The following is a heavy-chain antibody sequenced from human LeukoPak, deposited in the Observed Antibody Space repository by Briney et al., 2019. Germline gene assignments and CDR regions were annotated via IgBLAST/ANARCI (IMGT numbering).Heavy chain of an antibody. V-gene: IGHV3-23*01. J-gene: IGHJ3*02. CDR1: GFTFSNYA. CDR3: AKGFWSGYLGGAFDM. Sequence: GESLRLSCAASGFTFSNYAMSWVRQAPGGGLEWVSTISASGGSTYYADSVKGRFTISRDSSKHTLYLQMSSLRAEDTAVYYCAKGFWSGYLGGAFDMWGQGTMVTASS. D-gene: IGHD3-3*01. CDR2: ISASGGST.